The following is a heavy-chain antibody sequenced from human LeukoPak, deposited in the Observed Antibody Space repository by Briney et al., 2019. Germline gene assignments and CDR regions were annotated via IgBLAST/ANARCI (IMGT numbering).Heavy chain of an antibody. CDR3: VRITIFVDYFDY. J-gene: IGHJ4*02. D-gene: IGHD3-3*01. CDR1: GYTFTRYT. CDR2: ISAHNGNT. V-gene: IGHV1-18*01. Sequence: ASVKVSCKASGYTFTRYTISWVRQAPGQGPEWMGWISAHNGNTSYAQKLQGRVTLTTDTSTSTAYMELRSLRSDHTAVYFCVRITIFVDYFDYWGQGTLVTVCS.